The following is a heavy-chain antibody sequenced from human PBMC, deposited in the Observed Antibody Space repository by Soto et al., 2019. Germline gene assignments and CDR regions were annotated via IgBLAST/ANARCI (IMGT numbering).Heavy chain of an antibody. V-gene: IGHV3-53*01. J-gene: IGHJ3*02. D-gene: IGHD4-17*01. Sequence: DVQLVESGGGLIQPGGSLRLSCAASGFTVSGKKYLAWVRQAPGKGLEWVSALYDVDGTYYADSVKGRFTTSADSSKTIVYLQMNGLRPDDTAVYYCASWHLREHAYDIWGQVTAVTVSS. CDR1: GFTVSGKKY. CDR2: LYDVDGT. CDR3: ASWHLREHAYDI.